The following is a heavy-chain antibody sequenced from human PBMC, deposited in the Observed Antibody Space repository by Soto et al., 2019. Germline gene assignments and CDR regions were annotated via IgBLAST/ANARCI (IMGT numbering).Heavy chain of an antibody. Sequence: GGSLRLSCAASGFTFSGYGMHWVRQAPGKGLEWVAVIWFDGSNEYYEDSVKGRFTISRDNSKNTLYLQMSSVRAEDTAVYYCAREVWSGYYIRWGMNVWGQGTTVTVSS. J-gene: IGHJ6*02. CDR1: GFTFSGYG. D-gene: IGHD3-3*01. CDR2: IWFDGSNE. V-gene: IGHV3-33*01. CDR3: AREVWSGYYIRWGMNV.